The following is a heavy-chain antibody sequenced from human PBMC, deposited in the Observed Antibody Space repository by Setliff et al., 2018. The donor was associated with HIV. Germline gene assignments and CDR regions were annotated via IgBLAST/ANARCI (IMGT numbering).Heavy chain of an antibody. CDR2: INPSGDVI. V-gene: IGHV1-46*01. CDR1: GYTSTSFS. J-gene: IGHJ6*02. CDR3: ARAVSSGWYEASYYYYYYGMDV. D-gene: IGHD6-19*01. Sequence: ASVKVSCKASGYTSTSFSLHWVRQAPGQGLEWMGIINPSGDVIRYAQKFQGRVTMTRDTSTSTVYMDLSSLRSEDTAVYYCARAVSSGWYEASYYYYYYGMDVWGQGTTVTVSS.